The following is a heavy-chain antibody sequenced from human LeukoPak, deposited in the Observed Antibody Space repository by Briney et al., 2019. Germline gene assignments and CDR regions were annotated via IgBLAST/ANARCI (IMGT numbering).Heavy chain of an antibody. Sequence: ASETLSLTCTVSGGSISSYYWSWIRQPPGKGLEWIGYIYYSGSTNYNPSLKSRVTISVDTSKNQFSLKLSSVTAAGTAVYYCARDAYSSGFFFDYWGQGTLVTVSS. CDR2: IYYSGST. V-gene: IGHV4-59*01. D-gene: IGHD6-19*01. CDR3: ARDAYSSGFFFDY. J-gene: IGHJ4*02. CDR1: GGSISSYY.